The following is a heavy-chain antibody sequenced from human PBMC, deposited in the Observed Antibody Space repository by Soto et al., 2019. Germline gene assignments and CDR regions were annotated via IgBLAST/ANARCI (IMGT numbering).Heavy chain of an antibody. D-gene: IGHD3-22*01. J-gene: IGHJ3*02. CDR2: IYPGDSDT. V-gene: IGHV5-51*01. Sequence: GESLKISCKGSGYSFTSYWIGWVRQIPGKGLEWMGIIYPGDSDTRYSPSFQGQVTISADKSISTAYLQWSSLKASDTAMYYCATSYYYDSSGYYSALGAFDIWGQGTMVTVSS. CDR1: GYSFTSYW. CDR3: ATSYYYDSSGYYSALGAFDI.